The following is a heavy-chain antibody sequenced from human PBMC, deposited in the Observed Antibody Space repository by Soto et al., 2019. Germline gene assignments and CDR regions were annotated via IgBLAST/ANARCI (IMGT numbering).Heavy chain of an antibody. Sequence: QVQLQESGPGLLKPSETLSLTCTVSGGSVSSGSYYWSWIRQPPGKRLEWIGYIYYSGSTNYTPSPKCRFTIPVGTSKNQFPLKVSAVTPADWGGYFCGGDGFGELFGCGRDVWGQGTTVTVSS. D-gene: IGHD3-10*01. CDR3: GGDGFGELFGCGRDV. CDR2: IYYSGST. V-gene: IGHV4-61*01. J-gene: IGHJ6*02. CDR1: GGSVSSGSYY.